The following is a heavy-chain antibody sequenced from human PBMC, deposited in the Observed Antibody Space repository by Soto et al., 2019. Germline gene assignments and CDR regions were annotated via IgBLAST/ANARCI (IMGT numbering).Heavy chain of an antibody. CDR1: GFTFTSYW. Sequence: LKISCKGSGFTFTSYWIAWVRQMPGKGLEWLGIIYPGDSDSSYSPSFQGQVTISADKSINTAYLHWSSLKASDTAIYYCAKHEGYCSTTTCSNFDYWGQGTLVTVSS. V-gene: IGHV5-51*01. CDR3: AKHEGYCSTTTCSNFDY. D-gene: IGHD2-2*01. J-gene: IGHJ4*02. CDR2: IYPGDSDS.